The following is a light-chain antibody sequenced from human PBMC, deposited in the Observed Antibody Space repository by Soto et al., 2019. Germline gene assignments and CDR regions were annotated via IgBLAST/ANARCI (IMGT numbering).Light chain of an antibody. J-gene: IGKJ5*01. Sequence: EIVLTQSPGTLSLSPGERATLSCRASQSVSNNYLAWYQQKPGQAPRLLIYGASHRATGIPDRFSGSGSGTDFTLTISRLEPEDFAVYYCKQYGGSPITFGLGTRLEIK. V-gene: IGKV3-20*01. CDR2: GAS. CDR1: QSVSNNY. CDR3: KQYGGSPIT.